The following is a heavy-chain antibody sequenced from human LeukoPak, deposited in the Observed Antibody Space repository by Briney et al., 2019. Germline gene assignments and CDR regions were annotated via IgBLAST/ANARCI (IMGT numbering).Heavy chain of an antibody. CDR2: IYSSGST. CDR1: GFTVSSNY. V-gene: IGHV3-66*01. Sequence: TGGSLRLSCAASGFTVSSNYMSWVRQAPGKGLEWVSVIYSSGSTYYADSVKGRFTISRDNSKNTLYLQMNSLRAEDTAVYYCARGPDYYGSSGPNWFDPWGQGTLVTVSS. D-gene: IGHD3-22*01. CDR3: ARGPDYYGSSGPNWFDP. J-gene: IGHJ5*02.